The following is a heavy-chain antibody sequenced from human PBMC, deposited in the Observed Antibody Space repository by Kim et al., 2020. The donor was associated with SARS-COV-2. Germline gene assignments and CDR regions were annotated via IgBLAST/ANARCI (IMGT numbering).Heavy chain of an antibody. CDR2: ISSSSSYI. Sequence: GGSLRLSCAASGFTFSSYSMNWVRQAPGKGLEWVSSISSSSSYIYYADSVKGRFTISRDNAKNSLYLQMNSLRAEDTAVYYCARGGGETYYDILTGTKYYFDYWGQGTLVTVSS. CDR3: ARGGGETYYDILTGTKYYFDY. V-gene: IGHV3-21*01. D-gene: IGHD3-9*01. J-gene: IGHJ4*02. CDR1: GFTFSSYS.